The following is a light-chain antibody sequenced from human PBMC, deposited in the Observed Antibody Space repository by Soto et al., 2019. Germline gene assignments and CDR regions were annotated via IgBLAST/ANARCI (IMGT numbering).Light chain of an antibody. CDR1: QDISNY. CDR2: DAS. CDR3: QQYDNLPIT. J-gene: IGKJ5*01. Sequence: DLQMTQSPSSLSASVGDRVTTTCQASQDISNYLNWYQQKPGKAPKLLIYDASNLEAGVPSRFSGSGSGTDFTFTISSLQPEDIATYYCQQYDNLPITFGQGTDWRL. V-gene: IGKV1-33*01.